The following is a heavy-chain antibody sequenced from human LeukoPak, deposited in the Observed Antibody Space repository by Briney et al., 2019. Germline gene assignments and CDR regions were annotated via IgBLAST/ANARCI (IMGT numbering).Heavy chain of an antibody. J-gene: IGHJ5*02. D-gene: IGHD2-15*01. CDR3: ARVGQALRARYCSGGSCKFDP. Sequence: GASVKLSCKAAGSTFTSYDINWVRQATGQGLEWMGWMNPNSGNTGYAQKFQGRVTITRNTSISTAYMELSSLRSEDTAVYYCARVGQALRARYCSGGSCKFDPWGKGTLVTVSS. CDR1: GSTFTSYD. V-gene: IGHV1-8*03. CDR2: MNPNSGNT.